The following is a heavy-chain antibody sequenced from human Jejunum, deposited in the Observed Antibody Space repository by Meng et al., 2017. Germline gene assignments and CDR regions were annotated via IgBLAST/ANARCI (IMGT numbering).Heavy chain of an antibody. V-gene: IGHV3-53*04. D-gene: IGHD3-22*01. Sequence: GGSLRLSCAASGFTVSSNYMNWVRQAPGKGLEWVSVIYSGGSTYYAAYVKGRFTISRHNSNNTLYLQMNSLRGDDTAVYYCARGSAVVSNLFDYWGQGTLVTVSS. CDR2: IYSGGST. J-gene: IGHJ4*02. CDR1: GFTVSSNY. CDR3: ARGSAVVSNLFDY.